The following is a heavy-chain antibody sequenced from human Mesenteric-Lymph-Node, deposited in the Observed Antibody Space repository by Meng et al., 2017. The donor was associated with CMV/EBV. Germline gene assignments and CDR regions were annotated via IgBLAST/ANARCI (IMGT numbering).Heavy chain of an antibody. J-gene: IGHJ4*02. CDR3: ARGRYYYFDY. D-gene: IGHD1-1*01. Sequence: LHCAVYGGSFRCYYWRWIRQPPGKGLEWIGEINHSGSTNYTPSLKSRVTISVDTSKNQFSLKLSSVTAADTAVYYCARGRYYYFDYWGQGTLVTVSS. CDR1: GGSFRCYY. CDR2: INHSGST. V-gene: IGHV4-34*01.